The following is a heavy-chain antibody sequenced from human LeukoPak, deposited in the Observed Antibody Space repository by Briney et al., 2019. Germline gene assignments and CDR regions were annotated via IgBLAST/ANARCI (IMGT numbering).Heavy chain of an antibody. D-gene: IGHD5-24*01. CDR3: ARARRRDGYNPWGYFDY. Sequence: SETLSLTCAVSGGSISSGAYSWSWIRQPPGKGLEWIGYIYYSGSTNYNPSLKSRVTISVDTSKNQFSLKLSSVTAADTAVYYCARARRRDGYNPWGYFDYWGQGTLVTVSS. CDR1: GGSISSGAYS. CDR2: IYYSGST. V-gene: IGHV4-61*08. J-gene: IGHJ4*02.